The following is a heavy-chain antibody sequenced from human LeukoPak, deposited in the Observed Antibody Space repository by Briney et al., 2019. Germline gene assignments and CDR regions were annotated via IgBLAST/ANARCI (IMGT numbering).Heavy chain of an antibody. CDR2: INHSGST. CDR3: ARTPYDSSGYYYLFFDY. J-gene: IGHJ4*02. CDR1: GGSFSGYH. Sequence: SETLSLTCAVYGGSFSGYHWSWIRQPPGKGLEWIGEINHSGSTNYNPSLKSRVTISVDTSKNQFSLKLSSVTAADTAVYYCARTPYDSSGYYYLFFDYWGQGTLVTVSS. D-gene: IGHD3-22*01. V-gene: IGHV4-34*01.